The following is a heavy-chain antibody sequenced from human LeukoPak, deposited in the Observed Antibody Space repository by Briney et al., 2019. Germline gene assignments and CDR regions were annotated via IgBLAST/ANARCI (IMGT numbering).Heavy chain of an antibody. J-gene: IGHJ4*02. CDR2: ISDDGLNT. CDR3: VKAYSGKYYDYFDY. Sequence: GGSLRLSCSTSGFTFNSHGFHWVRQAPGKGLEWVAAISDDGLNTFYIDSVKGRFTISRDDSKNAVSLQMNSLRAGDTALYYCVKAYSGKYYDYFDYWGQGTLVTVSS. D-gene: IGHD1-26*01. V-gene: IGHV3-30*18. CDR1: GFTFNSHG.